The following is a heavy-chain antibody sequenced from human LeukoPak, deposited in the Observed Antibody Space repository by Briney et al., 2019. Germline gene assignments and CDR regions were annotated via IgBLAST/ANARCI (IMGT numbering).Heavy chain of an antibody. V-gene: IGHV4-59*12. Sequence: SETLSLTCTVSGGSISSYYWSWIRQPPGKGLEWIGYIYYSGSTNYNPSLKSRVIISVDTSKNQFSLKLSSVTAADTAVYYCARGGGLSSSTNWFDPWGQGTLVTVSS. J-gene: IGHJ5*02. CDR3: ARGGGLSSSTNWFDP. CDR2: IYYSGST. CDR1: GGSISSYY. D-gene: IGHD6-13*01.